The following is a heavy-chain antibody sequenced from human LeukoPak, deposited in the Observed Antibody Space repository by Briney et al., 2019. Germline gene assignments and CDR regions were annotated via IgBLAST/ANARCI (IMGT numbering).Heavy chain of an antibody. D-gene: IGHD3-22*01. V-gene: IGHV3-23*01. CDR1: AFTLSTYA. CDR2: ISAGKGNT. J-gene: IGHJ4*02. CDR3: AKPYYYDSSGYYYVLDY. Sequence: GGSLRLSCAASAFTLSTYAMSWVRQAPGKGLEWVSGISAGKGNTYYADSVKGRFIISRDNSKNTLYLQMNSLRAEDTAVYYCAKPYYYDSSGYYYVLDYWGQGTLVTVSS.